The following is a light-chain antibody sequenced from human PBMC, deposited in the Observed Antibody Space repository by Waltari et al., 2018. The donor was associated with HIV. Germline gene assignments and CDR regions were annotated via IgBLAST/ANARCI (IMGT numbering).Light chain of an antibody. CDR3: AAWDDSLNGRV. V-gene: IGLV1-44*01. CDR2: SNN. CDR1: SSNIGSNT. J-gene: IGLJ3*02. Sequence: QSVLTQPPSASGTPGQRVTISCSGSSSNIGSNTVNWYQQLPGTAPKLLIYSNNLRPSWVLDRFSGSKSGTSASLAISGLQSEDEADYYCAAWDDSLNGRVFGGGTKLTVL.